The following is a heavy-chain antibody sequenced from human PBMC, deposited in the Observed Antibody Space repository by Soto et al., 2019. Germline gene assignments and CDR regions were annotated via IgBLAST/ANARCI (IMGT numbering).Heavy chain of an antibody. V-gene: IGHV5-10-1*01. D-gene: IGHD3-22*01. CDR3: ARQIYDSDTGPNCQYYFDS. J-gene: IGHJ4*02. CDR1: GYIFAGYW. CDR2: IDPSDSQT. Sequence: GESLKISCKGSGYIFAGYWITWVRQKPGKGLEWMGRIDPSDSQTYYSPSFRGHVTISVTKSITTVFLQWSSLRASDTAMYYCARQIYDSDTGPNCQYYFDSWGQGTRVTVSS.